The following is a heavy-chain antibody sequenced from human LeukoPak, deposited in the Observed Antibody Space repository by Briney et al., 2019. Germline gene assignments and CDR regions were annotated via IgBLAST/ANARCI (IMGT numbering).Heavy chain of an antibody. Sequence: SETLSLTCTVSGGSISSYYWSWIRQPPGKGLEWIGYIYYSGSPNYNPSLKSRVTISADTSKNQFSLKLSSVTAADTAVYYCARHLIYYDSSGYAFDYWGQGTLVTVSS. CDR2: IYYSGSP. V-gene: IGHV4-59*08. J-gene: IGHJ4*02. CDR3: ARHLIYYDSSGYAFDY. D-gene: IGHD3-22*01. CDR1: GGSISSYY.